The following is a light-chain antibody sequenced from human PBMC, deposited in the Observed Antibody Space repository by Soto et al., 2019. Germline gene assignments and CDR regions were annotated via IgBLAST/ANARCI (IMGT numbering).Light chain of an antibody. CDR2: KAS. J-gene: IGKJ5*01. CDR3: QQRSNCPPIT. CDR1: QNISSL. V-gene: IGKV1-5*03. Sequence: DIPMCQSPSTLSGYVGDRVTITCRASQNISSLLAWYQQKPGKATKLLIYKASTLKSGVPSRFSGSGSGTEFTLTISSLEPADFAVYYCQQRSNCPPITFGQGTRLEI.